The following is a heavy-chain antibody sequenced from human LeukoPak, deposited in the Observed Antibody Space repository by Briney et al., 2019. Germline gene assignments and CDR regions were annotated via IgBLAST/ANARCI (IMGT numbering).Heavy chain of an antibody. CDR1: GFTFSSCA. V-gene: IGHV3-23*01. D-gene: IGHD3-16*01. Sequence: HPGGSLRLSCAASGFTFSSCAMSWVCQAPGKGLEWVSAISGGGTNTYYADSVRGRFTISRDNSKDMVYMQMNSLRAEDTAVYYCARVSYVDEAFDNWGQGVLVTVSS. CDR3: ARVSYVDEAFDN. CDR2: ISGGGTNT. J-gene: IGHJ4*02.